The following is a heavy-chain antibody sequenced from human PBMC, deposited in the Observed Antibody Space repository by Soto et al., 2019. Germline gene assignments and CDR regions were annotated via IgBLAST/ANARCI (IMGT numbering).Heavy chain of an antibody. CDR2: IYDTGISGYTPST. V-gene: IGHV4-59*01. Sequence: SETLSLTCTVSGGSITSSYWSWIRRPPGKGLEWIAYIYDTGISGYTPSTSYNPSLKGRVTMSVDTSKSQFSLKLTSVTAADTAVYYCARGEDAFFYYGLDVWGQGITVTVSS. CDR3: ARGEDAFFYYGLDV. J-gene: IGHJ6*02. CDR1: GGSITSSY.